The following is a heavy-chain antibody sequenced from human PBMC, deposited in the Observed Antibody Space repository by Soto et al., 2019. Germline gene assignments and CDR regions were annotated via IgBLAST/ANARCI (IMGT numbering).Heavy chain of an antibody. CDR2: IYDTGISGYTPST. V-gene: IGHV4-59*01. Sequence: SETLSLTCTVSGGSITSSYWSWIRRPPGKGLEWIAYIYDTGISGYTPSTSYNPSLKGRVTMSVDTSKSQFSLKLTSVTAADTAVYYCARGEDAFFYYGLDVWGQGITVTVSS. CDR3: ARGEDAFFYYGLDV. J-gene: IGHJ6*02. CDR1: GGSITSSY.